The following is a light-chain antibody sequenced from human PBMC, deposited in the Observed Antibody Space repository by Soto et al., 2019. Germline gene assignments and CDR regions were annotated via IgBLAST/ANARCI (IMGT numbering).Light chain of an antibody. V-gene: IGKV1-5*01. CDR3: QQFNSDPVT. J-gene: IGKJ4*01. Sequence: DIQMTQSPSTLSASVGDRLTITCRASETISTWLAWYQQKPGNAPKLLISDASILEGGVPSRFSGSGSGTEFTLTIDSLQPDDSATYYCQQFNSDPVTFGGRTKVEIK. CDR2: DAS. CDR1: ETISTW.